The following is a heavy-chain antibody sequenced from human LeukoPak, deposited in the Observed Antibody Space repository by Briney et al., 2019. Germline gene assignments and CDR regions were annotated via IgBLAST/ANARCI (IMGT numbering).Heavy chain of an antibody. Sequence: PSETLSLTCTVSGGSISSYYWSWIRQPPGKGLEWIGYIYYSGSTNYNPSLKSRVTISVDTSKNQFSLKLSSVTAADTAVYYCARWVYYDILTGYYDAFDIWGQGTMVTVSS. D-gene: IGHD3-9*01. CDR3: ARWVYYDILTGYYDAFDI. CDR2: IYYSGST. V-gene: IGHV4-59*08. J-gene: IGHJ3*02. CDR1: GGSISSYY.